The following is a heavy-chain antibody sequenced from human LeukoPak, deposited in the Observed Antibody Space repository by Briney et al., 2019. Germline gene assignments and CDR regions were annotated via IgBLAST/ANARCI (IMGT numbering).Heavy chain of an antibody. CDR3: AKDHRQNYDFWSGYFDY. CDR2: ISGSGDRT. J-gene: IGHJ4*02. D-gene: IGHD3-3*01. Sequence: GGSLRLSCAASGFTFSSSGMIWVRQAPGKGLEWVSAISGSGDRTYHADSVKGRFTISRDNSKNTLYLQMNSLRAEDTAVYYCAKDHRQNYDFWSGYFDYWGQGTLVTVSS. V-gene: IGHV3-23*01. CDR1: GFTFSSSG.